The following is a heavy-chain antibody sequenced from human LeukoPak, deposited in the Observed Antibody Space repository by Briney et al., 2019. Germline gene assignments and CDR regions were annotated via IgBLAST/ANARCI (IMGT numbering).Heavy chain of an antibody. J-gene: IGHJ3*02. V-gene: IGHV3-21*01. D-gene: IGHD5-18*01. Sequence: GGSLRLSCAASGFTFSSYSMNWVRQAPGKGLEWVSSISSSSSYIYYADSVKGRFTISRDNAKNSPYLQMNSLRAEDTAVYYCARDLGAMVTDAFDIWGQGTMVTVSS. CDR2: ISSSSSYI. CDR1: GFTFSSYS. CDR3: ARDLGAMVTDAFDI.